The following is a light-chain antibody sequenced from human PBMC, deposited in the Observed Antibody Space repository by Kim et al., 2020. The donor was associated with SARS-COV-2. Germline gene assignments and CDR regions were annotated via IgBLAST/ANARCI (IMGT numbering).Light chain of an antibody. J-gene: IGKJ5*01. V-gene: IGKV3-15*01. CDR3: QQYNNGPLT. Sequence: GSPVEIATLLCKARQRVSRNLAWYHTKPGQAPRLLIYGASTRAPAIPARFSGSGSGTEFTLTFHSLQSEDFALYYCQQYNNGPLTFGRGTRLEIK. CDR2: GAS. CDR1: QRVSRN.